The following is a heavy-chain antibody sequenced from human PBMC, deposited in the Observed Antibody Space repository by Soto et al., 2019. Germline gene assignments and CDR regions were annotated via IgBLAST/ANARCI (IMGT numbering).Heavy chain of an antibody. Sequence: SCKASGYTFTSYGISWVRQAPGKGLEWVSVISGSGGSTYYADSVKGRFTISRDNSRNTLFLQMNSLRAEDTAVYYCARDYYKYYDSSGYYRSPAYWGQGTLVTVSS. CDR3: ARDYYKYYDSSGYYRSPAY. V-gene: IGHV3-23*01. D-gene: IGHD3-22*01. CDR2: ISGSGGST. CDR1: GYTFTSYG. J-gene: IGHJ4*02.